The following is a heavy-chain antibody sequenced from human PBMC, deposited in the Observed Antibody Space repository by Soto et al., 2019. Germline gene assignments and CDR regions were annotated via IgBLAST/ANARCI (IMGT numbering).Heavy chain of an antibody. CDR1: GFTFSDYY. Sequence: EVQLVESEGGLVQPGESLSLSCAASGFTFSDYYMDWVRQAPGKGLEWVGRTRNKANSYTTEYAASVKGRFTISRDESKNSLYLQMNSLKTEDTAVYYCTRGSSSSIGYYGSYYYGMDVWGQGTTVTVSS. J-gene: IGHJ6*02. CDR3: TRGSSSSIGYYGSYYYGMDV. CDR2: TRNKANSYTT. V-gene: IGHV3-72*01. D-gene: IGHD3-22*01.